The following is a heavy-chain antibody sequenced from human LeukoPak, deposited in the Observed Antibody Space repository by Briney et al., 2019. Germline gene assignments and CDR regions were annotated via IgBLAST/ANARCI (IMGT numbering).Heavy chain of an antibody. CDR3: AKDRCSNGIGCYYYYMDV. CDR2: IRYDGSNK. V-gene: IGHV3-30*02. Sequence: GGSLRLSCAASVFTFSYYGMHWVRQAPGKGLEWVAFIRYDGSNKYYADSVKGRFTISRDNSKNTLYLQMNSLRAEDTAVYYCAKDRCSNGIGCYYYYMDVWGKGTTVTISS. D-gene: IGHD2-8*01. CDR1: VFTFSYYG. J-gene: IGHJ6*03.